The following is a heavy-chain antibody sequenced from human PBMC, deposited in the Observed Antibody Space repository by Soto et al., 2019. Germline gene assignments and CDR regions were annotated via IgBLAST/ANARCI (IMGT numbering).Heavy chain of an antibody. D-gene: IGHD3-22*01. J-gene: IGHJ4*02. CDR2: ISGSGGST. CDR1: GFTFSSYA. CDR3: AKDGGVGYYYDSSGYFDLDY. Sequence: GGSLRLSCAASGFTFSSYAMSWVRQAPGKGLEWVSAISGSGGSTYYADSVKGRFTISRDNSKNTLYLQMNSLRAEDTAVYYCAKDGGVGYYYDSSGYFDLDYWGQGTLVTVSS. V-gene: IGHV3-23*01.